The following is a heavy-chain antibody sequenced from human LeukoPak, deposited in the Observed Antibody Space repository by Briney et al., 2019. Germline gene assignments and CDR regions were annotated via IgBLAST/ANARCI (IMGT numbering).Heavy chain of an antibody. CDR3: ARDPAVAGTPLYYFDY. CDR1: GFTFSSYG. Sequence: GGSLRLSCAASGFTFSSYGMHWVRQAPGKGLEWVAVIWYDGSNKYYADSVKGRFTISRDNSKNTLYLQMNSLRAEDTAVYYCARDPAVAGTPLYYFDYWGQGTLVTVSS. V-gene: IGHV3-33*01. J-gene: IGHJ4*02. D-gene: IGHD6-19*01. CDR2: IWYDGSNK.